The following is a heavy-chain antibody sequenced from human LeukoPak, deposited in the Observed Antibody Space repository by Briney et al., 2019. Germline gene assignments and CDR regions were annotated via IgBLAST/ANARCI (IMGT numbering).Heavy chain of an antibody. CDR2: IYYSGST. Sequence: SETLSLTCTVSGGSISSSSYYWGWIRKPPGKGLEWIGSIYYSGSTYYNPSLKSRVTISVDTSKNPFSLKLSSVTAADTAVYYCARQDSGYDTYYFDYWGQGTLVTVSS. V-gene: IGHV4-39*01. J-gene: IGHJ4*02. CDR3: ARQDSGYDTYYFDY. D-gene: IGHD5-12*01. CDR1: GGSISSSSYY.